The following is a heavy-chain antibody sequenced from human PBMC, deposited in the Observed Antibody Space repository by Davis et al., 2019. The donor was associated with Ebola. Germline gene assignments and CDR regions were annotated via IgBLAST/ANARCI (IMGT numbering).Heavy chain of an antibody. D-gene: IGHD6-19*01. Sequence: MPSETLSLTCTVSGGSISSYYWSWIRQPPGKGLEWIAYIHYSGSTKYNPSLKSRVTISVDTSKNQFSLKLSSVIAADTAVYYCAREGIAVAGTRGSWYYYGMDVWGQGTTVTVSS. J-gene: IGHJ6*02. CDR1: GGSISSYY. CDR3: AREGIAVAGTRGSWYYYGMDV. V-gene: IGHV4-4*08. CDR2: IHYSGST.